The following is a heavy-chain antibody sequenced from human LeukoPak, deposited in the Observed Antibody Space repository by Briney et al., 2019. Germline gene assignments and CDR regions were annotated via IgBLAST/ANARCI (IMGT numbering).Heavy chain of an antibody. D-gene: IGHD6-13*01. J-gene: IGHJ5*02. CDR2: ISSSSSTI. Sequence: PGGSLRLSCAASGFTFSSYSMNWVRQAPGKGLEWVSYISSSSSTIYYADSVKGRFTISRDNAKNSLYLQMNSLRAEDTAVYYCARGGQQLVTGWFDPWGQGTLVTASS. CDR1: GFTFSSYS. V-gene: IGHV3-48*01. CDR3: ARGGQQLVTGWFDP.